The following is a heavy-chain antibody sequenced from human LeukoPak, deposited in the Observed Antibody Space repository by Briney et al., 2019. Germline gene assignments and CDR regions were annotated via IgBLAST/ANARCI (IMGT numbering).Heavy chain of an antibody. CDR1: GITLRSYI. D-gene: IGHD3-22*01. CDR2: ISNRNVV. V-gene: IGHV3-48*04. Sequence: PGGSLRLSCEGSGITLRSYIIHWVRQTPGKGLEWVSYISNRNVVYYADSVKGRFTISRDNAKNSLHLQMNSLRVEDTAVYYCARGYYDNSGSDGYVDPWGQGTLVTVSS. J-gene: IGHJ5*02. CDR3: ARGYYDNSGSDGYVDP.